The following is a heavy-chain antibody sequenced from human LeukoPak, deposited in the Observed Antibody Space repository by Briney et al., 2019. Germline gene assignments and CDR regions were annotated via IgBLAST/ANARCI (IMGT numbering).Heavy chain of an antibody. Sequence: ASVKVSCKTSRYSFTSYYIHWVRQAPGQELEWMGIINPSGGNKTQPQQFQGRLTIASDTSTNPVYIELSSLRSEDTAIYYCAKTSLCYTVADIWGEGTMVTVPS. CDR1: RYSFTSYY. CDR2: INPSGGNK. CDR3: AKTSLCYTVADI. V-gene: IGHV1-46*01. J-gene: IGHJ3*02. D-gene: IGHD2-2*02.